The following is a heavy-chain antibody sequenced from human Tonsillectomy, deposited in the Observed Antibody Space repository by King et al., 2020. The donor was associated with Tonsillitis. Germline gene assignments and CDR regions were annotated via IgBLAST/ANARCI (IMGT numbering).Heavy chain of an antibody. V-gene: IGHV4-34*01. CDR3: ARANWVTGSGSRYYYYMDV. Sequence: VQLQQWGAGLLKPSETLSLTCAVYGGSFSGYYWSWIRQPPGKGLEWIGEINHSGSTNYNPSLKSRVTISVDTSKNQFSLKLSSVTAADTAVYYCARANWVTGSGSRYYYYMDVWGKGTTVTVSS. D-gene: IGHD3-22*01. CDR1: GGSFSGYY. J-gene: IGHJ6*03. CDR2: INHSGST.